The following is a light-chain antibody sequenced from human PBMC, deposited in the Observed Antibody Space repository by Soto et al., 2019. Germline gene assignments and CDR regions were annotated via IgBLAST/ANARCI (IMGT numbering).Light chain of an antibody. CDR2: EVS. J-gene: IGLJ1*01. CDR3: TSYAGTYRFFYV. CDR1: SSDVGAYNY. V-gene: IGLV2-8*01. Sequence: QSVLTQPPSASGSPGQSVTISCTGTSSDVGAYNYVSWYQQLPGKAPKLIIYEVSKRPSGVPDRFSGSKSGNTASLTVSGLQAEDESDYYCTSYAGTYRFFYVSGTGTMVTVL.